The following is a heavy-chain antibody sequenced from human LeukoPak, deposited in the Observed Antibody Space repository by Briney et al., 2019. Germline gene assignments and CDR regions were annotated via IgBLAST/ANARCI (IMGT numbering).Heavy chain of an antibody. CDR2: TYYRSKWYN. CDR3: ARGRSWGESGFDY. Sequence: SQTLSLTCAISGHSVSNNSAAWNWIRQSPSIGLEWLGRTYYRSKWYNDYAVSVTSRITISPDTSKNQFSLQLKSVTPDDTAVYYCARGRSWGESGFDYWGQGTLVTVSS. V-gene: IGHV6-1*01. J-gene: IGHJ4*02. D-gene: IGHD6-13*01. CDR1: GHSVSNNSAA.